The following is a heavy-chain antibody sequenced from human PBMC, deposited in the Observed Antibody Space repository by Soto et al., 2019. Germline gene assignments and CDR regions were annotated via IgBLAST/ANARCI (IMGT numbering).Heavy chain of an antibody. Sequence: PGGSLRLSCAASGFTFSSYAMSWVRQAPGKGLEWVSAISGSGGSTYYADSVKGRFTISRDNSKNTLYLQMNSLRAEDTAVYYCAKGRLRLGELSLWAPYYYYGMDVWGQGTTVTVSS. V-gene: IGHV3-23*01. CDR2: ISGSGGST. CDR3: AKGRLRLGELSLWAPYYYYGMDV. D-gene: IGHD3-16*02. CDR1: GFTFSSYA. J-gene: IGHJ6*02.